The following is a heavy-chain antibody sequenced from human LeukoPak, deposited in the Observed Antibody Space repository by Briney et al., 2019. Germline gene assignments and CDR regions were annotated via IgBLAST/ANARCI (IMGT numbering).Heavy chain of an antibody. D-gene: IGHD1-1*01. V-gene: IGHV3-74*01. CDR3: ARGDWNDATPFDY. CDR2: INPDGSTT. CDR1: GFTFITYW. Sequence: GGSLRLSCAASGFTFITYWMHWVRQAPGKGLVWVSRINPDGSTTSYADSVKGRFTVSRDNAKNTVYLQMNSLRAEDTAVYYCARGDWNDATPFDYWGQGTLVTVSS. J-gene: IGHJ4*02.